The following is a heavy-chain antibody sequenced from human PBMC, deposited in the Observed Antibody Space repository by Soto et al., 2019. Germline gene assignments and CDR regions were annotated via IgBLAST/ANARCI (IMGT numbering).Heavy chain of an antibody. J-gene: IGHJ4*02. V-gene: IGHV1-46*01. CDR1: GYTFTSYY. D-gene: IGHD4-17*01. CDR2: INPSGGST. CDR3: ARDGLYGDYGHY. Sequence: QVQLVQSGAEVKKPGASVKVSCKASGYTFTSYYMHWVRQAPGQGLEWMGIINPSGGSTSYAQKLQGGVTMNRDTSTSTVYIELSSLRSEDTAVYYCARDGLYGDYGHYWGQGTLVTVSS.